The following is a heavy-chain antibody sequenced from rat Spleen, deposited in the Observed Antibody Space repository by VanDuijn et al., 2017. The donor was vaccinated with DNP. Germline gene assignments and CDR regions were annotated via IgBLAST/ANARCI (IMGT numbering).Heavy chain of an antibody. CDR3: ARMYTTDYYWYFDF. D-gene: IGHD1-6*01. J-gene: IGHJ1*01. Sequence: EVQLVESGGGLVQPGGSLRLSCVASGFTFNNYWMTWIRQAPGKGLEWMSSITNTGGSTYYLDSLRGRFTVSRDNAKSTLYLQMNSLRSEDTATYYCARMYTTDYYWYFDFWGPGTMVTVSS. V-gene: IGHV5-31*01. CDR1: GFTFNNYW. CDR2: ITNTGGST.